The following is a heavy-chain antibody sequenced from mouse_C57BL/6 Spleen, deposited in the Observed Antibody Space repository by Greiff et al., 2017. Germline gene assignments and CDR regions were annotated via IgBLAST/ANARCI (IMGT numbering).Heavy chain of an antibody. D-gene: IGHD4-1*01. CDR1: GYTFTSYW. V-gene: IGHV1-52*01. J-gene: IGHJ4*01. CDR2: IDPSDSET. Sequence: QVQLQQPGAELVRPGSSVKLSCKASGYTFTSYWMHWVKQRPKQGLEWIGNIDPSDSETHYNQKFKDKATLTVDKSSSTAYMQLSRLTSEDSAVYYCARRNWYYAMDYWGQGTSVTVSS. CDR3: ARRNWYYAMDY.